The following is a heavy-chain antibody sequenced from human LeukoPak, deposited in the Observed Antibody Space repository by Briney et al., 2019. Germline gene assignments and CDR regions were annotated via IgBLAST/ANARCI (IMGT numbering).Heavy chain of an antibody. CDR1: GFTFSSYS. J-gene: IGHJ4*02. V-gene: IGHV3-21*01. Sequence: PGGSLRLSCAASGFTFSSYSMNWVRQAPGKGLEWVLSISSSSSYIYYADSVKGRFTISRDNAKNSLYLQMNSLRAEDTAVYYCARVGYNWNDFDYWGQGTLVTVSS. D-gene: IGHD1-1*01. CDR3: ARVGYNWNDFDY. CDR2: ISSSSSYI.